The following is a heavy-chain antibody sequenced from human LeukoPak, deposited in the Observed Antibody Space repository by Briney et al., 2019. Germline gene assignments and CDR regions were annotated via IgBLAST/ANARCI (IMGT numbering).Heavy chain of an antibody. CDR1: GFTFSSYE. J-gene: IGHJ4*02. V-gene: IGHV3-48*03. CDR3: ARMDYSSYDY. D-gene: IGHD4-11*01. CDR2: ISSSGSTI. Sequence: GGSLRLSCAASGFTFSSYEMNWVRQAPGKGLEWVSYISSSGSTIYYADSVKGRFTISRDNAKNSLYLQMNSLRAEDTAVYYCARMDYSSYDYWGQGTLVTVSS.